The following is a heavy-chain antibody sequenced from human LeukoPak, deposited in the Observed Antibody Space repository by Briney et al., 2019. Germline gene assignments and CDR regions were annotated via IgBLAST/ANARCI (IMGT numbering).Heavy chain of an antibody. D-gene: IGHD3-10*01. CDR3: TRTYGSGRRDAFAI. CDR2: VNANMGAT. J-gene: IGHJ3*02. V-gene: IGHV1-2*02. CDR1: GYTFTDYS. Sequence: ASVKVSCKASGYTFTDYSMHWVRQAPGQGLECMGWVNANMGATNSAQKFQGRVSMTRDTSISTAYMELGRLRADDTGVYYCTRTYGSGRRDAFAIWGQGTMVAVSA.